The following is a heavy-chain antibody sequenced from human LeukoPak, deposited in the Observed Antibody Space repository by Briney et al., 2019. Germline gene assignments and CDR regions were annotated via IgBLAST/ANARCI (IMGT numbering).Heavy chain of an antibody. D-gene: IGHD3-10*01. J-gene: IGHJ4*02. Sequence: SETLSLTCSVSGYSISEGYYWGWIRQSPATGLEWIGSIYYSGYTYYNPSLESRVSISVDTSKNQFSLKLSSVTAADTAVYYCARVPYYYGSGSFSYWGQGTLVTVSS. CDR1: GYSISEGYY. V-gene: IGHV4-38-2*02. CDR2: IYYSGYT. CDR3: ARVPYYYGSGSFSY.